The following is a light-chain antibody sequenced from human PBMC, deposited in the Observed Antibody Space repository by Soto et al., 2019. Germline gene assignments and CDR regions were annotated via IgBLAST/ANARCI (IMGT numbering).Light chain of an antibody. CDR3: QQYGSSPET. Sequence: EIVLTQSPGTLSLSPGDRATLSCRASQSVSSSYLAWYQQKPGQAPRLLIYGASSRATGIPARFSGSGSGTDFTLTVSRLEPEDFAVYYCQQYGSSPETLGQGTKVDIK. CDR1: QSVSSSY. J-gene: IGKJ1*01. V-gene: IGKV3-20*01. CDR2: GAS.